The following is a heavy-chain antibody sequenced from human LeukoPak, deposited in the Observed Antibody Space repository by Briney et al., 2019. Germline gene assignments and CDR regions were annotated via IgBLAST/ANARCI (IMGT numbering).Heavy chain of an antibody. D-gene: IGHD3-22*01. J-gene: IGHJ3*02. CDR2: ISSSSSYI. Sequence: PGGSLRLSCAASGFTFSSYSMNWVRQAPGKGLEWVSSISSSSSYIYYADSVKGRFTISRDNAKNSLYLQMNSLRAEDTAVYYCARDGITMIVVVTHDAFDIWGQGTMVTVSS. V-gene: IGHV3-21*01. CDR3: ARDGITMIVVVTHDAFDI. CDR1: GFTFSSYS.